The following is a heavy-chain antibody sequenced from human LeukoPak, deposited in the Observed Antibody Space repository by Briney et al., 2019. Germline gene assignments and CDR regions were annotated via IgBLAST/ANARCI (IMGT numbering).Heavy chain of an antibody. CDR2: INTNTGNP. Sequence: VASVKVSCKASGGTFNSFAISWVRQAPGQGLEWMGWINTNTGNPTYAQGFTGRFVFSLDTSVSTAYLQISSLKAEDTAVYYCASVPGGYGDYNYWYFDLWGRGTLVTVSS. CDR3: ASVPGGYGDYNYWYFDL. D-gene: IGHD4-17*01. V-gene: IGHV7-4-1*02. CDR1: GGTFNSFA. J-gene: IGHJ2*01.